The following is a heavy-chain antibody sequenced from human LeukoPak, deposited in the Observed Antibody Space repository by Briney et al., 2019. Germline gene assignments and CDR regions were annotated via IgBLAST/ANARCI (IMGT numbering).Heavy chain of an antibody. J-gene: IGHJ4*02. CDR2: IYYSGST. CDR3: ARVGGATPYFDY. Sequence: SETLSLTCTVSGGSISSHYWSWIRQPPGKGLEWIGYIYYSGSTNYNPSLKSRVTISVDTSKNQFSLKLSSVTAADTAVYYCARVGGATPYFDYWGQGTLVTVSS. D-gene: IGHD1-26*01. V-gene: IGHV4-59*11. CDR1: GGSISSHY.